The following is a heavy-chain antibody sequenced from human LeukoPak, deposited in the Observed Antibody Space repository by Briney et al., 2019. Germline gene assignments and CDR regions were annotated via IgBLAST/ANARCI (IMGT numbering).Heavy chain of an antibody. Sequence: SETLSLTCAVYGGSFSGYYWSWIRQPPGKGLEWIGEINHSGSTKYNPSLKSRVTISVDTSKNQFSLKLSSVTAADTAVYYCARSLYCSSTSCSIDYWGQGTLVTVSS. D-gene: IGHD2-2*01. CDR1: GGSFSGYY. CDR2: INHSGST. CDR3: ARSLYCSSTSCSIDY. V-gene: IGHV4-34*01. J-gene: IGHJ4*02.